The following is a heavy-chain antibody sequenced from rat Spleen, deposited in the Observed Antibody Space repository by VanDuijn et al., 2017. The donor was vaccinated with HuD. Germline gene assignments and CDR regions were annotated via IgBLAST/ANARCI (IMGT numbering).Heavy chain of an antibody. V-gene: IGHV5-25*01. CDR2: ISTGGGNT. Sequence: EVQLVESGGGLVQPGRSLKLSCAASGFTFSDYDMAWVRQAPTKGLEWVASISTGGGNTYYRDSVKGRFTISRDNAKSTLYLQMNSLRSEDTATYYCTRDLGDPFDYWGQGVMVTVSS. CDR3: TRDLGDPFDY. CDR1: GFTFSDYD. J-gene: IGHJ2*01. D-gene: IGHD1-1*01.